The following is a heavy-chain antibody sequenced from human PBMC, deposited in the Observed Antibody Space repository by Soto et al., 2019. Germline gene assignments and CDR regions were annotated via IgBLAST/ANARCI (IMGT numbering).Heavy chain of an antibody. V-gene: IGHV4-39*01. CDR3: ARLIAPGSGRYQDN. CDR2: IYTNGDT. D-gene: IGHD3-10*01. J-gene: IGHJ4*02. Sequence: QMPLQESGPGLVKPSETLSLTCTVSGGPFSRPYYCWGWIRQPPGKGREWIGTIYTNGDTFYNSCPERRFTISADTYKRQSSLRLSSVTAAETSDYYCARLIAPGSGRYQDNWGQRSIVTV. CDR1: GGPFSRPYYC.